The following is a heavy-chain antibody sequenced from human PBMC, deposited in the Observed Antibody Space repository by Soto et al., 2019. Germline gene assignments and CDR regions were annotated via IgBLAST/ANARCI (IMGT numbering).Heavy chain of an antibody. V-gene: IGHV5-51*01. CDR2: IYPGDSDT. CDR3: AIHYDILTGYYKMFYP. J-gene: IGHJ5*02. Sequence: GESLKISCKGSGYSFTSYWIGWVRQMPGKGLEWMGIIYPGDSDTRYSPSFQGQVTISADKSISTAYLQWSNLKASDTAMYYCAIHYDILTGYYKMFYPWSQGTLVTVSS. D-gene: IGHD3-9*01. CDR1: GYSFTSYW.